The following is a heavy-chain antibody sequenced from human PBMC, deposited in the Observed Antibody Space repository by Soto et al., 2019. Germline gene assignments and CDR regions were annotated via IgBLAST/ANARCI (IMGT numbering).Heavy chain of an antibody. J-gene: IGHJ3*02. D-gene: IGHD6-13*01. V-gene: IGHV3-7*05. CDR1: GFTLSAYW. CDR3: ALDVSPASSSLYLDAFDI. CDR2: INRAGGKK. Sequence: EVQLEESGGDLVQPGGSLRLSCAASGFTLSAYWMTWVRQARGKGLEWVANINRAGGKKSYLDSVRGRFTISRDNVGNSLYLQMDSLSADDAALYYFALDVSPASSSLYLDAFDIWGQGTMVTVSS.